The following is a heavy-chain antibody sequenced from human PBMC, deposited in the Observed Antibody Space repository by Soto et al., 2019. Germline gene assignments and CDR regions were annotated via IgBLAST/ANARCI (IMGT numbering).Heavy chain of an antibody. D-gene: IGHD2-15*01. V-gene: IGHV4-61*01. CDR1: GGSVSIVSNF. CDR2: IYYSGPT. Sequence: PSETLSLTCTVSGGSVSIVSNFLSWIRQPPGKGLEWIGYIYYSGPTRYNPSLESRVTISIESSKNQVTLNLTSVTAADTAVYYCARCYRHSAHWSQGGPGTV. J-gene: IGHJ4*02. CDR3: ARCYRHSAH.